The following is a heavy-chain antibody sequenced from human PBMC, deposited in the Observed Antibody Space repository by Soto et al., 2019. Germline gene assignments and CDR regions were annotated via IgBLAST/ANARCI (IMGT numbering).Heavy chain of an antibody. CDR3: ARDRGTTVTEYYFDY. Sequence: QVQLVESGGGVVQPGRSLRLSCAASGFTFSSYGMHWVRQAPGKGLEWVAVIWYDGSNKYYADSVKGRFTISRDNSKNTLYRQMNSLRAEDTAVYYCARDRGTTVTEYYFDYWGQGTLVTVSS. V-gene: IGHV3-33*01. J-gene: IGHJ4*02. CDR2: IWYDGSNK. CDR1: GFTFSSYG. D-gene: IGHD4-17*01.